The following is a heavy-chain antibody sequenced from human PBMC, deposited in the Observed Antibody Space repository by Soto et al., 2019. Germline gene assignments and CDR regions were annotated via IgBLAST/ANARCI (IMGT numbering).Heavy chain of an antibody. CDR1: GGSISSGDYY. V-gene: IGHV4-30-4*01. CDR2: IYYCGST. Sequence: QVQLQESGPGLVKPSQTLSLTCTVSGGSISSGDYYWSWIRQPPGRGLEWIGYIYYCGSTYYNPSLKSRVTISVDTSKHQFSLKLSSVTAADTAVYYCASRIPRWGSSSPEYYFDYWGQGTLVTVSS. J-gene: IGHJ4*02. CDR3: ASRIPRWGSSSPEYYFDY. D-gene: IGHD6-6*01.